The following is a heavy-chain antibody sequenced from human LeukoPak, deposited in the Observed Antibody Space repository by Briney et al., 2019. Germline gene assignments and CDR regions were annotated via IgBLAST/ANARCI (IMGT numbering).Heavy chain of an antibody. D-gene: IGHD1-7*01. CDR2: IYTSGST. Sequence: SETLSLTCTVSGGSISSYYWSWIRQPAGKGLEWIGRIYTSGSTNYNPSLKSRVTMSVDTSKNQFSLKLSSVTAADTAVYYCARELELRSGRWFDPWGQGTLVTVSS. CDR3: ARELELRSGRWFDP. CDR1: GGSISSYY. V-gene: IGHV4-4*07. J-gene: IGHJ5*02.